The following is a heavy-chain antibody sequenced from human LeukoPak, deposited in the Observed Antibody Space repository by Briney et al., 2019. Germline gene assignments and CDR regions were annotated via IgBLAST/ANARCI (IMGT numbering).Heavy chain of an antibody. D-gene: IGHD3-3*01. Sequence: GGSLRLSCAASGFTFSSYVMSWVRQAPGKGLEWVSAISGSGGSTYYADSGNGRFTISRDNSKNTLYLQMNSLRAEDTAVYYCAKWDYDFWSGYFHWGQGTLVTVSS. J-gene: IGHJ4*02. V-gene: IGHV3-23*01. CDR3: AKWDYDFWSGYFH. CDR1: GFTFSSYV. CDR2: ISGSGGST.